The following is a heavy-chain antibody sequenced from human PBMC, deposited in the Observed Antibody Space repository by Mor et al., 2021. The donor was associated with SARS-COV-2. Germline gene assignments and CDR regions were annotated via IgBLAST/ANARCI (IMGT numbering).Heavy chain of an antibody. CDR2: YVGSNK. V-gene: IGHV3-30*15. CDR3: ARTLTAMASHFDY. J-gene: IGHJ4*02. D-gene: IGHD5-18*01. Sequence: YVGSNKYYADSVKGRFTISRDNSKNTLYLQMSSLRAEDTAVYYCARTLTAMASHFDYWGQGTLVTVSS.